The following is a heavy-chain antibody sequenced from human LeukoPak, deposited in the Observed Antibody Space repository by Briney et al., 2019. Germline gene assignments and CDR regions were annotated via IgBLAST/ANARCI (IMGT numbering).Heavy chain of an antibody. CDR2: LYTSGST. Sequence: SQTLSLTCTVSGGPISSGRYYWSWIRQPAGKGLEWIGRLYTSGSTNYNPSLKSRVTISVDTSKNQFSLKLNSVTAADTAMYYCAKSGGYGLIDYWGQGTLVTVSS. CDR1: GGPISSGRYY. V-gene: IGHV4-61*02. J-gene: IGHJ4*02. D-gene: IGHD1-26*01. CDR3: AKSGGYGLIDY.